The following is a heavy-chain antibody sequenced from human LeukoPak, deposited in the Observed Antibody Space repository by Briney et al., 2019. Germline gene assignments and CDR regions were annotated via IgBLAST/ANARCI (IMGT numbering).Heavy chain of an antibody. V-gene: IGHV3-23*01. J-gene: IGHJ4*02. CDR2: ISGSGGKT. Sequence: PGGSLRLSCAASGFTFDDYGMSWVRQAPGKGLEWVSGISGSGGKTYYADSVKGRSTISRDNSKNALYVQMNRLRAEDTAVYYCAKTARAGWYFDYWGQGTLVTVSS. CDR3: AKTARAGWYFDY. D-gene: IGHD6-19*01. CDR1: GFTFDDYG.